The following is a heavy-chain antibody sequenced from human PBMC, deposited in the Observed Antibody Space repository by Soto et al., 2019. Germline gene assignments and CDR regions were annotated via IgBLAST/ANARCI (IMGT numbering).Heavy chain of an antibody. CDR2: IYYSGST. V-gene: IGHV4-39*01. CDR3: ARHANGIAVAGPDY. CDR1: GGSISSSSYY. D-gene: IGHD6-19*01. J-gene: IGHJ4*02. Sequence: QLQLQESGPGLVKPSETLSLTCTVSGGSISSSSYYWGWIRQPPGKGLEWIGSIYYSGSTYYNPSLKSRVTISVDTSKTQSSRKLSSVTAADTAVYYCARHANGIAVAGPDYWGQGTLVTVSS.